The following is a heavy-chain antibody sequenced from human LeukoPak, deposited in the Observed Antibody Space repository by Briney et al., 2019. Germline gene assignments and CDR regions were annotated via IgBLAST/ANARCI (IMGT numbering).Heavy chain of an antibody. CDR2: IKQDGSEK. V-gene: IGHV3-7*01. Sequence: GGSLRLSCAASGFTFGSYWMSWVRQAPGKGLEWVANIKQDGSEKYYVDSVKGRFTISRDNAKNSLFLQMNSLRAEDTAVYYCARDASGIQLWFFDPWGQGTLVSVSS. D-gene: IGHD5-18*01. J-gene: IGHJ5*02. CDR3: ARDASGIQLWFFDP. CDR1: GFTFGSYW.